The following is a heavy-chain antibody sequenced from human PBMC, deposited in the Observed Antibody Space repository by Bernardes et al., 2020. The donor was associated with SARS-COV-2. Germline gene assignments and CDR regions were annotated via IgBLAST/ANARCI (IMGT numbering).Heavy chain of an antibody. CDR2: IYQSGTT. V-gene: IGHV4-30-2*01. CDR3: ARGTLTSRATYYFDY. CDR1: GGSISSGYYS. Sequence: SETLSLTCAVFGGSISSGYYSWSWLRQPPGKGLEWIGYIYQSGTTYYNPSLKSRVTISLDTSKTHFSLNLSSVTAADTAMYYCARGTLTSRATYYFDYWGQGTLVTVSS. J-gene: IGHJ4*02.